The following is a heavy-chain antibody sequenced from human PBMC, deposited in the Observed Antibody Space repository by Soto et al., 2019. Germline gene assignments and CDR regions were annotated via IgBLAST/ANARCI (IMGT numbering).Heavy chain of an antibody. V-gene: IGHV4-34*01. D-gene: IGHD2-8*02. J-gene: IGHJ4*02. CDR2: IDQSGST. Sequence: SETLSLTCAVYGGSFSGYYWNWLRQPPGEGLEWIGKIDQSGSTNYNPSLKSRVTISVDTSKNQFSLKLTSVTAADTAVYYCARDKITGLFDYWGQGTLVTVSS. CDR3: ARDKITGLFDY. CDR1: GGSFSGYY.